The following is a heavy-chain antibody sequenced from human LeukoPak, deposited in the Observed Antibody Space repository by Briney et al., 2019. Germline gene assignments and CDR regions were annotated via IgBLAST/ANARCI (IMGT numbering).Heavy chain of an antibody. CDR3: EIDNCQAGGFDY. CDR2: ISGVGGST. Sequence: GGSLKLSCAATRVASDVDGLDGVGQAPGKGLEWVSVISGVGGSTFYADSVKGRFTISRDNSKNSLYLPRIRMRTEDTALSYSEIDNCQAGGFDYWGQGTLVTVSS. CDR1: RVASDVDG. J-gene: IGHJ4*02. V-gene: IGHV3-43*02. D-gene: IGHD2-8*02.